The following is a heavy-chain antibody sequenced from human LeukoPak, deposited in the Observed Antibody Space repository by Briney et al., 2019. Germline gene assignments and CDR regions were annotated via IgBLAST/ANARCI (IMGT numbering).Heavy chain of an antibody. CDR2: INHSGST. D-gene: IGHD3-22*01. Sequence: SETLSLTCAVYGGSFSGYYWSWIRQPPGKGLEWIGEINHSGSTNYNPSLKSRVTISVDTSKNQFSLKLSSVTAADTAVYYCARENYYDSTWGAFDIWGQGTIITVSS. J-gene: IGHJ3*02. CDR1: GGSFSGYY. V-gene: IGHV4-34*01. CDR3: ARENYYDSTWGAFDI.